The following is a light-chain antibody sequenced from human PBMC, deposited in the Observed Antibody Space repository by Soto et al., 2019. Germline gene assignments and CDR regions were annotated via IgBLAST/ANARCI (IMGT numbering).Light chain of an antibody. CDR3: SSYTSSCTYV. Sequence: QSSLTQPASVSGTPGQPITISCTRTSSDLGGYNYVSWYQQPPGKAPKLMIYEVSNRPSGVSNRFSGSKSGNTASLTISGLQAEDEADYYCSSYTSSCTYVVGTGTKVTVV. J-gene: IGLJ1*01. CDR1: SSDLGGYNY. CDR2: EVS. V-gene: IGLV2-14*01.